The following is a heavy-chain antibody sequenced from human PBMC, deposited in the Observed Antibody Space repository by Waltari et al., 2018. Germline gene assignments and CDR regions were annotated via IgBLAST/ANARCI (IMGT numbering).Heavy chain of an antibody. J-gene: IGHJ4*02. Sequence: EAQLVQSGGGLVKPGGSLTITCVAAGFTLSRFWMTWIRQAPGQGLQWVAHIGPDGSDKYYVDSVKGRFTISRDNAENSLLLQMSSLRVEDTALYYCVGWNDPINSWGQGTLVAVSS. CDR3: VGWNDPINS. V-gene: IGHV3-7*01. CDR1: GFTLSRFW. CDR2: IGPDGSDK. D-gene: IGHD1-1*01.